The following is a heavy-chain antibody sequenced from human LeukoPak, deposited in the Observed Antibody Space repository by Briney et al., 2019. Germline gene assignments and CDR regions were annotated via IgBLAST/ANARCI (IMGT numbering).Heavy chain of an antibody. Sequence: ASVKVSCKASGYTFTSYDINWVRQATGQGLEWMGWMNPNSGNTGYAQKFQGRVTITRNTSISTAYMELSSLRSEDTAVYYCARHIVVVTAIGKYNWFDPWGQGTLVTVSS. CDR1: GYTFTSYD. D-gene: IGHD2-21*02. CDR3: ARHIVVVTAIGKYNWFDP. V-gene: IGHV1-8*03. J-gene: IGHJ5*02. CDR2: MNPNSGNT.